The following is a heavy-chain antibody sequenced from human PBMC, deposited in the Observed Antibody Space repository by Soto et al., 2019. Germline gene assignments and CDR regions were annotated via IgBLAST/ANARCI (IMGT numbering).Heavy chain of an antibody. J-gene: IGHJ2*01. CDR3: ARDGENWGYRFSSYFDL. Sequence: SETLSLTCTVSGGSISSGGYYWSWIRQHPGKGLEWIGYIYYSGSTYYNPSLKSRVTISVDTSKNQFSLKLSSVTAADTAVYYCARDGENWGYRFSSYFDLWGRGTLVTVSS. D-gene: IGHD7-27*01. V-gene: IGHV4-31*03. CDR1: GGSISSGGYY. CDR2: IYYSGST.